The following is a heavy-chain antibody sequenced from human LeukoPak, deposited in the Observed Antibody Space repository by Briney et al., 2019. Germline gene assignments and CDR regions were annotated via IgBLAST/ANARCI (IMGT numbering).Heavy chain of an antibody. CDR2: ISSSSSTI. D-gene: IGHD3-9*01. CDR3: ARDSGGYDILTGYSLGYFDY. CDR1: GFTFSSYS. Sequence: GGSLRLSCAASGFTFSSYSMNWVRQAPGKGLEWVSYISSSSSTIYYADSVKGRFTISRDNAKNSLYLQMNSLRAEDTAVYYCARDSGGYDILTGYSLGYFDYWGQGTLVTVSS. V-gene: IGHV3-48*01. J-gene: IGHJ4*02.